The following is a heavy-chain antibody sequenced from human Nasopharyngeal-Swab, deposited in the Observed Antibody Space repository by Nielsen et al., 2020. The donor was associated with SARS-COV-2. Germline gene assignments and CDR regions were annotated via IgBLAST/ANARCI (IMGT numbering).Heavy chain of an antibody. CDR2: ISYSGST. V-gene: IGHV4-39*07. D-gene: IGHD2-15*01. CDR3: ARDDRAGTTGLLVQHYFDY. J-gene: IGHJ4*02. Sequence: WIRQHPGKGLEWIGSISYSGSTYYNPSLKSRVTISVDTSKNQFSLKLSSVTAADTAVYYCARDDRAGTTGLLVQHYFDYWGQGTLVTVSS.